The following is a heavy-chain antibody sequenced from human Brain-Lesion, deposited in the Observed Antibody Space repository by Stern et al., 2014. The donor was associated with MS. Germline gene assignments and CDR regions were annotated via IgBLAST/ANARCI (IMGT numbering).Heavy chain of an antibody. D-gene: IGHD5-18*01. CDR3: ASGYRIFDY. Sequence: VQLVESGPGLVKPSQTLSLTCTVSGGSISSGSDYWSWIRQPVGKGLEWIGRIHPSGSALYPPSLKSRVTISTDTSMNQFSLELNSATAADTAIYYCASGYRIFDYWGQGILVTVSS. CDR2: IHPSGSA. J-gene: IGHJ4*02. CDR1: GGSISSGSDY. V-gene: IGHV4-61*02.